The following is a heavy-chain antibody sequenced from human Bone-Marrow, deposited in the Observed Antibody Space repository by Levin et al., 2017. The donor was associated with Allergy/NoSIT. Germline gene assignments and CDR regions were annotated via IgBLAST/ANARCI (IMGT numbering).Heavy chain of an antibody. V-gene: IGHV4-61*01. D-gene: IGHD1-1*01. Sequence: SQTLSLPCTVSGGSVRSDSHYWSWVRQSPGKGLEWLAYIYYNGKTEYNPSLESRLTISADTSKNQVSLKLRSVTAADTAMYYGARGYKYSWYYFDWWGQGALVTVSS. CDR2: IYYNGKT. CDR3: ARGYKYSWYYFDW. CDR1: GGSVRSDSHY. J-gene: IGHJ4*02.